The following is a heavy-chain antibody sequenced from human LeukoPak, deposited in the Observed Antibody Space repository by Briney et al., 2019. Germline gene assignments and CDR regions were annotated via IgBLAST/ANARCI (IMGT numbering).Heavy chain of an antibody. D-gene: IGHD3-22*01. CDR1: GGSISSSSYY. CDR2: IYYSGST. J-gene: IGHJ4*02. V-gene: IGHV4-39*01. CDR3: ARQGSASSGYYYGRIDYFDY. Sequence: SQTLSFTCTVSGGSISSSSYYWGWIRQPPGKGLEWIGSIYYSGSTYYNPSLKSRVTISVDTSKNQFSLKLSSVTAADTAVYYCARQGSASSGYYYGRIDYFDYWGQGTLVTVSS.